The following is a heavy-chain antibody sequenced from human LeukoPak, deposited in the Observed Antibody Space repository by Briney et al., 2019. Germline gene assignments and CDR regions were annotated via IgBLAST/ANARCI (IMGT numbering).Heavy chain of an antibody. CDR3: ARGFKTGTTRHSAFDI. CDR1: GFTFSSYE. V-gene: IGHV3-48*03. J-gene: IGHJ3*02. Sequence: GGSLRLSCAASGFTFSSYEMNWVRQAPGKGLEWVSYISSSGSTIYYADSVKGRFTISRDNAKNSLYLQMNSLRAEDTAVYYCARGFKTGTTRHSAFDIWGQGTMVTVSS. D-gene: IGHD1-1*01. CDR2: ISSSGSTI.